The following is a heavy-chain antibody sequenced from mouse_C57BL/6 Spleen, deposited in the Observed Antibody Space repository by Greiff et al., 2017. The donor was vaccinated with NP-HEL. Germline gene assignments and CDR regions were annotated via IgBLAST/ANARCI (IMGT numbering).Heavy chain of an antibody. D-gene: IGHD1-1*01. J-gene: IGHJ1*03. CDR2: INPSSGYT. CDR3: AKHYGSSYGYFDV. V-gene: IGHV1-7*01. CDR1: GYTFTSYW. Sequence: VQLQHSGAELAKPGASVKLSCKASGYTFTSYWMNWVKQRPGQGLEWIGYINPSSGYTKYNQKFKDKATLTADKSSSTAYMQLSSLTYEDSAVYYCAKHYGSSYGYFDVWGTGTTVTVSS.